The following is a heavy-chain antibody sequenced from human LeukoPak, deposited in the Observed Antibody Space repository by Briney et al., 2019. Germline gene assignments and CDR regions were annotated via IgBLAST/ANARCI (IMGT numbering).Heavy chain of an antibody. D-gene: IGHD2/OR15-2a*01. CDR2: IYYSGST. V-gene: IGHV4-59*01. Sequence: SETLSLTCTVSGDSISNYYWSWIRQPPGKGLEWIGYIYYSGSTNYNPSLKSRVTISVDTSKNQFSLKLSSVTAADTAVYYCAREENNSWYFDLWGRGTLVTVSS. CDR1: GDSISNYY. J-gene: IGHJ2*01. CDR3: AREENNSWYFDL.